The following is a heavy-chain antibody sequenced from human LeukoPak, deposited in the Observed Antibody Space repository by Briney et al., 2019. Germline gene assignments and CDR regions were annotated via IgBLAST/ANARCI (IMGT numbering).Heavy chain of an antibody. V-gene: IGHV3-23*01. D-gene: IGHD3-10*01. Sequence: GGSLRLSCGASGFTFSSYAMSWVRHAPGKGREWVSAISGSGGSKYYADAVKGRFTNTRDNSKNTLYLLMNSLRAEDTAVYHCAKGDRGVIWGQGTMVTVSS. CDR2: ISGSGGSK. CDR1: GFTFSSYA. CDR3: AKGDRGVI. J-gene: IGHJ3*02.